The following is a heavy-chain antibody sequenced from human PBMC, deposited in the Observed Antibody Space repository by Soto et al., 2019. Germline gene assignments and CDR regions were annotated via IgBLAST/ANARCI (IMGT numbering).Heavy chain of an antibody. V-gene: IGHV4-59*01. CDR2: IYYSGST. Sequence: KPSETLSLTCTVSGGSISSYYWSWIRQPPGKGLEWIGYIYYSGSTNYNPSLKSRVTISVDTSKNQFSLKLSSVTAADTAVYYCARDGSPYSGYDHYYFYYYMDVWGKGTTVTVSS. J-gene: IGHJ6*03. D-gene: IGHD5-12*01. CDR1: GGSISSYY. CDR3: ARDGSPYSGYDHYYFYYYMDV.